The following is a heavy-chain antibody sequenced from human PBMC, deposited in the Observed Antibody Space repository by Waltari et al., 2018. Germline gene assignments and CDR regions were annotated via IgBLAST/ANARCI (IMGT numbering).Heavy chain of an antibody. D-gene: IGHD2-21*01. J-gene: IGHJ4*02. CDR3: ARDLGRASFDY. V-gene: IGHV1-3*01. Sequence: VQLVQSGAEVAKPGASVKGSCKASGYTFSSVAMHVVRQAPGQRLEWRGWINAGNGNTKYSQKFQGRVTITRDTSASTAYMELSSLRSEDTAVYYCARDLGRASFDYWGQGTLVTVSS. CDR2: INAGNGNT. CDR1: GYTFSSVA.